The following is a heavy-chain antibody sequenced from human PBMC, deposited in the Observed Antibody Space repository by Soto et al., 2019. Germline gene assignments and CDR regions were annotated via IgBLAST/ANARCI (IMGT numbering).Heavy chain of an antibody. CDR1: GFTFSSYG. CDR2: IWYDGSNK. J-gene: IGHJ5*02. V-gene: IGHV3-33*01. CDR3: ARDTGGIVATINDWFDP. Sequence: QVQLVESGGGVVQPGRSLRLSCAASGFTFSSYGMHWVRQAPGKGLEWVAVIWYDGSNKYYADSVKGRFTISRDNSKNTLYLQMNSLRVEDTAVYYCARDTGGIVATINDWFDPWGQGTLVTVSS. D-gene: IGHD5-12*01.